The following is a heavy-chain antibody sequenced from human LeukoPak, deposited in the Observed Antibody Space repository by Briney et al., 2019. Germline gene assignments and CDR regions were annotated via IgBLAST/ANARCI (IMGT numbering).Heavy chain of an antibody. J-gene: IGHJ6*02. CDR2: IYYSGST. CDR1: GGSISSGSYY. D-gene: IGHD1-7*01. Sequence: SETPSLTCTVSGGSISSGSYYWSWIRQPPGKGLEWIGYIYYSGSTNYNPSLKSRVTISVDTSKNQFSLKLSSVTAADTAVYYCARDRTLYGMDVWGQGTTVTVSS. CDR3: ARDRTLYGMDV. V-gene: IGHV4-61*01.